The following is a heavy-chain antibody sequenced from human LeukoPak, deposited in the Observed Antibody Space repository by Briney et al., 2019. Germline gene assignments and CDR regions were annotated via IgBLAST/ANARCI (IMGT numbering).Heavy chain of an antibody. V-gene: IGHV3-23*01. Sequence: GGSLRLSCAASGFTFSSYAMSWVRQAPGKGLEWVSAISGSGGSTYYADSLKGRVTISRDNSKDTLYLQVSSLTAEDTAVYYCANHNYVWGSFTYWGQGTLVTVSS. D-gene: IGHD3-16*01. J-gene: IGHJ4*02. CDR3: ANHNYVWGSFTY. CDR1: GFTFSSYA. CDR2: ISGSGGST.